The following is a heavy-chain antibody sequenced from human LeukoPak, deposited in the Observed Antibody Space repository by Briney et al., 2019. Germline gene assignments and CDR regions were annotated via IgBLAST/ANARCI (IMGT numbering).Heavy chain of an antibody. J-gene: IGHJ4*02. D-gene: IGHD3/OR15-3a*01. V-gene: IGHV3-21*01. CDR2: ISSSSSYI. Sequence: PGGSLRLSCAASGFTFSSYSMNWVRQAPGKGLEWVSSISSSSSYIYYADSVKGRFTISRDNAKNSLYLQMNSLRAEDKAVYYCARVRSAGDWDDYWGQGTLVTVSS. CDR1: GFTFSSYS. CDR3: ARVRSAGDWDDY.